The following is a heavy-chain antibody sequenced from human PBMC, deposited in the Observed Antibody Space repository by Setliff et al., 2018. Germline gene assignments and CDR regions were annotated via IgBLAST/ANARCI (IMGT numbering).Heavy chain of an antibody. CDR3: ARGPGYCSSTSCYDPDYYYYYMDV. V-gene: IGHV1-8*02. D-gene: IGHD2-2*01. Sequence: GASVKVSCKASGYTFTSYDINWVRQATGQGLEWMGWMNPNSGNTDYAQKFQGRVTMTRNTSISTAYMELSSLRSEDTAVYYCARGPGYCSSTSCYDPDYYYYYMDVWGKGTTVTVSS. J-gene: IGHJ6*03. CDR1: GYTFTSYD. CDR2: MNPNSGNT.